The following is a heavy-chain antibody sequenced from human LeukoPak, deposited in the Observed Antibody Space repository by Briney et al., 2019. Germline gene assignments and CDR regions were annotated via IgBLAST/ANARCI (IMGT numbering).Heavy chain of an antibody. CDR1: GFTFSSYS. CDR2: ISSSSSTI. V-gene: IGHV3-48*02. D-gene: IGHD3-16*02. J-gene: IGHJ5*02. CDR3: ARDQTYYDYVWGSYRYTETNWFDP. Sequence: GGSLRLTCAASGFTFSSYSMNWVRQAPGKGLEWVSYISSSSSTIYYADSVKGRFTISRDNAKNSLYLQMNSLRDEDTAVYYCARDQTYYDYVWGSYRYTETNWFDPWGQGTLVTVSS.